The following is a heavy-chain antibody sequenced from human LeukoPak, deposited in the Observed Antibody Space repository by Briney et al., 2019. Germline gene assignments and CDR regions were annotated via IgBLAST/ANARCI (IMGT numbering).Heavy chain of an antibody. J-gene: IGHJ5*02. Sequence: PSETLSLTCTVSGDSISRGGYYWSWIRQPPGQALEWIGYIYYSGSTYYNPSLKSRVTISVDTSKNQFSLKLSSVTAADTAVYYCARIYLLITLNWFDPWGQGTLVTVSS. V-gene: IGHV4-30-2*03. CDR2: IYYSGST. CDR1: GDSISRGGYY. D-gene: IGHD3-22*01. CDR3: ARIYLLITLNWFDP.